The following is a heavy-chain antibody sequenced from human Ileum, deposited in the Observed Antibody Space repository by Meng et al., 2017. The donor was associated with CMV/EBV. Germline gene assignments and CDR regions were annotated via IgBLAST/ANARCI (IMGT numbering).Heavy chain of an antibody. CDR1: GFSLSTSEQG. D-gene: IGHD3-9*01. J-gene: IGHJ4*02. V-gene: IGHV2-5*02. Sequence: FSGFSLSTSEQGVVWIRQPPGKALEWLALIYWDGDKHYNPSLKSRLTITKDISRDQVVLTVTNVDTADTATYFCAHRGDILTGYYDFWGQGILVTVS. CDR2: IYWDGDK. CDR3: AHRGDILTGYYDF.